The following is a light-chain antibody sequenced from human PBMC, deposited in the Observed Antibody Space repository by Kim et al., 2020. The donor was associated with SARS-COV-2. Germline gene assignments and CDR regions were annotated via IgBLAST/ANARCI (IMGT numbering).Light chain of an antibody. CDR1: IGNNTDA. CDR2: VKSDGSH. CDR3: QTWGSGVRV. Sequence: SVKVTDTLRIGNNTDAISWHQQQPEKRPRYLMKVKSDGSHAKGDGIPARFSGSSSGAERYLSISSLQPEDEADYYCQTWGSGVRVFGGGTKVTVL. V-gene: IGLV4-69*01. J-gene: IGLJ3*02.